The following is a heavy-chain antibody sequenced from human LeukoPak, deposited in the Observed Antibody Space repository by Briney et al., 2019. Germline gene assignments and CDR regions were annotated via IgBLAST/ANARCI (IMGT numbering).Heavy chain of an antibody. D-gene: IGHD5-24*01. CDR1: GFTFSNYA. J-gene: IGHJ4*02. V-gene: IGHV3-23*01. CDR2: ISGSGGNT. CDR3: AKVQEMDTILPPFHY. Sequence: VGSLRLSCTASGFTFSNYAMSWVRQVPGKGLEWVSAISGSGGNTFYADSVKGRFTISRDNSKNTLYLQVNSLRAADTAIYYCAKVQEMDTILPPFHYWGQGTLVTVSS.